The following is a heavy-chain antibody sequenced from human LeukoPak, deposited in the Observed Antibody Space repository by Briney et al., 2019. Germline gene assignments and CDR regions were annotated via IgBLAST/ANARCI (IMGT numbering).Heavy chain of an antibody. Sequence: GGSLRLSCVASGFSFSTHWMNWFRQAPGKGLEWVANINEDGSEKYYVDSVKGRFTISRDNAKNSLSLQMNSLRAEDTAVYYCARDQGYCTSASCRGDAFDVWGQGSMVSVSS. CDR1: GFSFSTHW. D-gene: IGHD2-2*01. V-gene: IGHV3-7*01. CDR2: INEDGSEK. CDR3: ARDQGYCTSASCRGDAFDV. J-gene: IGHJ3*01.